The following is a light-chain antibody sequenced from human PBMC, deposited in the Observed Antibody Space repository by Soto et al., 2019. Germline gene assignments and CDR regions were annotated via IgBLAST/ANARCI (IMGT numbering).Light chain of an antibody. V-gene: IGLV4-69*01. Sequence: QSVLTQSPSASASPGASVKLTCTLSSGHSDYAIAWHQQQPEKGPRYLMKVTSDGSHTKGDGIPDRFSGSSSGADRYLTISNLRSEDEADYYCQAWGTGGVFGGGTKLTVL. CDR2: VTSDGSH. CDR1: SGHSDYA. CDR3: QAWGTGGV. J-gene: IGLJ3*02.